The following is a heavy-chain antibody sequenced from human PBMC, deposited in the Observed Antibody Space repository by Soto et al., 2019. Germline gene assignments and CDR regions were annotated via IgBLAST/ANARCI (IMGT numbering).Heavy chain of an antibody. Sequence: VASVKVSCKASGYTFTGYYMHWVRQAPGQGLEWMGWINPNSGGTNYAQKFQGWVTMTRDTSISTAYMELSRLRSDDTAVYYCARGGSAAGTYSYYYMDVWGKGTTVTVSS. J-gene: IGHJ6*03. D-gene: IGHD6-13*01. CDR1: GYTFTGYY. CDR3: ARGGSAAGTYSYYYMDV. CDR2: INPNSGGT. V-gene: IGHV1-2*04.